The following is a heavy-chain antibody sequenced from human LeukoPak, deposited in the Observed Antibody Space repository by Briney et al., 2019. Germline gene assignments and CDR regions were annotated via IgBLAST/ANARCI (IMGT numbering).Heavy chain of an antibody. Sequence: SLTLSLTRAVSGGSISSGDFPWSWIRQPPGKGLEWIGYIFHTGHTSYNPSLKSRLTISVDASKNQFSLNLRSLTAADTAVYYCARGRQEVSMIVVVMTAVSYYLDVWGKGTTVTVS. CDR3: ARGRQEVSMIVVVMTAVSYYLDV. CDR2: IFHTGHT. D-gene: IGHD3-22*01. V-gene: IGHV4-30-2*01. CDR1: GGSISSGDFP. J-gene: IGHJ6*03.